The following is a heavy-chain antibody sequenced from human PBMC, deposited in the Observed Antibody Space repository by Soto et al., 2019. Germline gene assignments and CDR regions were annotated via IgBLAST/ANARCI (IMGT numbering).Heavy chain of an antibody. D-gene: IGHD3-10*01. J-gene: IGHJ4*02. V-gene: IGHV1-18*01. Sequence: GASVKVSCKASGYTFTSYGISWVRQAPGQGLEWMGWISAYNGNTNYAQKLQGRVTMTTDTSTSTAYMELRSLRSDDTAVYYCARGGSQLLWFGELYGYYFDYWGQGTLVTVSS. CDR1: GYTFTSYG. CDR3: ARGGSQLLWFGELYGYYFDY. CDR2: ISAYNGNT.